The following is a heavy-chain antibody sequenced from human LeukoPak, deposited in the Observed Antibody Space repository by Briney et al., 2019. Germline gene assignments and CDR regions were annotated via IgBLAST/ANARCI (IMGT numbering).Heavy chain of an antibody. D-gene: IGHD1-26*01. V-gene: IGHV3-30*04. Sequence: PGRSLRLSCAASGFTFSSYAMHWVRQAPGKGLEGVAVISYDGSNKYYADSVKGRFTISRDNSKKTLYLQMNSLRAEDTAVYYCARESGGSYETDWFDPWGQGTLVTVSS. CDR2: ISYDGSNK. CDR3: ARESGGSYETDWFDP. J-gene: IGHJ5*02. CDR1: GFTFSSYA.